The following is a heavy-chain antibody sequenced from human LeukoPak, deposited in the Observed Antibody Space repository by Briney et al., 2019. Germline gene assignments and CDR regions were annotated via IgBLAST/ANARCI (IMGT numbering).Heavy chain of an antibody. Sequence: GWSLRLSCAACGFALNTFAMGWARQAPGRGLEWVATIGGGGTTSYYADSVKGRFTVSRDNSKNTLSLQMSSLGAEDTAIFYCAKARGYFDTTAYRYFDYWGPGTLVTVSS. CDR2: IGGGGTTS. J-gene: IGHJ4*02. CDR3: AKARGYFDTTAYRYFDY. CDR1: GFALNTFA. V-gene: IGHV3-23*01. D-gene: IGHD3-22*01.